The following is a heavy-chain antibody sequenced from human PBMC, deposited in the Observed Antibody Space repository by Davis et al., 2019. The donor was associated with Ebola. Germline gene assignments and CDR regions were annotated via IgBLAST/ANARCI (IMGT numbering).Heavy chain of an antibody. J-gene: IGHJ4*02. CDR1: GFTVSSNY. D-gene: IGHD3-22*01. CDR2: IYSGGST. V-gene: IGHV3-53*01. CDR3: ARDGHYYDSSGYYYRGPFDY. Sequence: GESLKISCAASGFTVSSNYMSWVRQAPGKGLEWVSVIYSGGSTYYADSVKGRFTISRDNSKNTLYLQMNSLRAEDTAVYYCARDGHYYDSSGYYYRGPFDYWGQGTLVTVSS.